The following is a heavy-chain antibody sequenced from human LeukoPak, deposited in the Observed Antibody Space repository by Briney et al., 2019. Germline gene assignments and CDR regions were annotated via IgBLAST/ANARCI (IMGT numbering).Heavy chain of an antibody. CDR3: ARHSLPGTTPFDY. CDR1: GYTFINYY. Sequence: ASVKVSCKASGYTFINYYIHWVRQAPGQGLDWVGIINPSAVSTTYAQKFQGRVSMTRATSTSTVYMELSSLESDDTALYYCARHSLPGTTPFDYWGQGSLVTVSS. CDR2: INPSAVST. V-gene: IGHV1-46*01. D-gene: IGHD1-1*01. J-gene: IGHJ4*02.